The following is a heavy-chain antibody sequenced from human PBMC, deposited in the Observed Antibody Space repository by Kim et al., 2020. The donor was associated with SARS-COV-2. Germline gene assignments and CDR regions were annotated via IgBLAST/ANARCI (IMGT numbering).Heavy chain of an antibody. J-gene: IGHJ6*02. CDR2: ISDDGSNK. D-gene: IGHD3-3*01. CDR3: AKDQKYYDFWSGYFSGLDDPENYYHYGMDV. Sequence: GGSLRLSCAASGFTFSSYGMHWVRQAPGKGLEWVAVISDDGSNKYYADSVKGRFTISRDNSKNTLYLQMNSLRAEDTAVYYCAKDQKYYDFWSGYFSGLDDPENYYHYGMDVWGQGTTVPVSS. V-gene: IGHV3-30*18. CDR1: GFTFSSYG.